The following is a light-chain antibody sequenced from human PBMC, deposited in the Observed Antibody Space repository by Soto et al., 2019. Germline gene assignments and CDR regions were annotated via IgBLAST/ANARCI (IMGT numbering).Light chain of an antibody. J-gene: IGLJ3*02. CDR1: SSDVGGYNY. CDR2: EVS. V-gene: IGLV2-14*01. CDR3: SSYTTSSTWV. Sequence: QSALTQPASVSGSPGQSITISCTGTSSDVGGYNYVSWYQQHPGKAPKLIIYEVSNRPSGFSNRFSGSKSGNTASLTISGLQAEDEADYYCSSYTTSSTWVFGGGTKLTVL.